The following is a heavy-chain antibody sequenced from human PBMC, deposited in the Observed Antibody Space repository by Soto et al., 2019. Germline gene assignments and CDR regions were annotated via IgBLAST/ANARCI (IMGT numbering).Heavy chain of an antibody. CDR3: ARGPGGFYRGNDY. V-gene: IGHV4-61*01. CDR1: GGSGNSGSYC. J-gene: IGHJ4*02. Sequence: LETLSLTWAVSGGSGNSGSYCWTRIRQPPGRGLEWIGYIYYTGTTDSNPSLKSRVTISSDTSKNQFSLNLNSVTAADTAVYYCARGPGGFYRGNDYWGQGTMVTVSS. CDR2: IYYTGTT. D-gene: IGHD3-22*01.